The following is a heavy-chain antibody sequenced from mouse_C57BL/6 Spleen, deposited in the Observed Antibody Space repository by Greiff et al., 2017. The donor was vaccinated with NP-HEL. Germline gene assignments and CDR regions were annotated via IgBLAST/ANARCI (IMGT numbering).Heavy chain of an antibody. J-gene: IGHJ4*01. CDR3: TRAGIYYYAMDY. CDR2: IRNKANNHAT. V-gene: IGHV6-6*01. D-gene: IGHD4-1*01. CDR1: GFTFSDAW. Sequence: EVKVEESGGGLVQPGGSMKLSCAASGFTFSDAWMDWVRQSPEKGLEWVAEIRNKANNHATYYAESVKGRFTISRDDSKSSVYLQMNSLRAEDTGIYYCTRAGIYYYAMDYWGQGTSVTVSS.